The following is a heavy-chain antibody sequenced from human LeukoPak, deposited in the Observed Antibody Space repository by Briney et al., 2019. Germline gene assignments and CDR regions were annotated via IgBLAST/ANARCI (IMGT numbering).Heavy chain of an antibody. V-gene: IGHV5-10-1*01. CDR1: GYSFTSYW. CDR3: ASRNDYGDYSAFDI. J-gene: IGHJ3*02. D-gene: IGHD4-17*01. CDR2: IDPSDSYT. Sequence: KVGESLRTSCKGSGYSFTSYWISWVRQMPGKGLEWMGRIDPSDSYTNYSPSFQGHVTISADKSISTAYLQWSSLKASDTAMYYCASRNDYGDYSAFDIWGQGTMVTVSS.